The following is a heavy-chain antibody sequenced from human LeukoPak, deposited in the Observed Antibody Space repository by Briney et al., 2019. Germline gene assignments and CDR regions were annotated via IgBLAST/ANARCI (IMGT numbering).Heavy chain of an antibody. D-gene: IGHD6-13*01. CDR3: ARVGRKYSSSWFSPFYFDY. CDR2: INPSGGST. CDR1: GYTFTSYY. Sequence: ASVKVSCKASGYTFTSYYMHWVRQAPGQGLEWMGIINPSGGSTSYAQKFQGRVTMTRDTSTSTVYMELSSLRSEDTAVYYCARVGRKYSSSWFSPFYFDYWGQGTLVTVSS. V-gene: IGHV1-46*01. J-gene: IGHJ4*02.